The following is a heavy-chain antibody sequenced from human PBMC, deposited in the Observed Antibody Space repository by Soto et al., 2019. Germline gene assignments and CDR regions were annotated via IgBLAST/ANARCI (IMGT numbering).Heavy chain of an antibody. J-gene: IGHJ6*02. V-gene: IGHV1-18*04. Sequence: QVQLVQSGAEVKKPGASVKVSCKASGYTFTSYGISWVRQAPGQGLEWMGWISADNGNTKYAQKLQGRVTMTKDTTTSTSYMELRSLRSDDTAVYYCAREPRYYDFWRGYPRYYSMDFWGQGTTVTVSS. CDR3: AREPRYYDFWRGYPRYYSMDF. CDR2: ISADNGNT. D-gene: IGHD3-3*01. CDR1: GYTFTSYG.